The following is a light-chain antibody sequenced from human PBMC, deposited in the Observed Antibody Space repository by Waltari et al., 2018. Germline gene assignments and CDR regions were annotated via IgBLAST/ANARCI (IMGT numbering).Light chain of an antibody. J-gene: IGLJ7*01. V-gene: IGLV1-51*01. Sequence: QSVLTQPPSVSAAPGQKVTIPCSGSSSNIGHNYVSWYQQLPGKAPKVLIYDNNKRPSGIPDRFSGSKSGTSATLDITGLQTGDEADYYCGTWDSTLSAGVFGGGTQLTVL. CDR3: GTWDSTLSAGV. CDR2: DNN. CDR1: SSNIGHNY.